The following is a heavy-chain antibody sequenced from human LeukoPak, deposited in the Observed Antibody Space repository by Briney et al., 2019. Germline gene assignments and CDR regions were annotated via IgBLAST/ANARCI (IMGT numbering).Heavy chain of an antibody. Sequence: SETLSLTCTVSGGSISSSSYYWGWLRQPPGKGLEWIGSIYYTGSTFYNPSLKSRVSISVDTSKNQFSLRLSSVTAADTAVYYCARGRGSLGYYYYMDVWGKGTTVTVSS. CDR2: IYYTGST. V-gene: IGHV4-39*07. J-gene: IGHJ6*03. D-gene: IGHD3-10*01. CDR1: GGSISSSSYY. CDR3: ARGRGSLGYYYYMDV.